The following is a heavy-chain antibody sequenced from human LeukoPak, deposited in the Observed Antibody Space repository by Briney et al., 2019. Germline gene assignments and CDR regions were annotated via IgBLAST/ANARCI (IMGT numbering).Heavy chain of an antibody. CDR2: ISSSGSTI. D-gene: IGHD3-3*01. CDR3: ARAGYSYYDFWSGYEKGT. Sequence: QPGGSLRLSCAASGFTFSSYEMNWVRQAPGKGLEWVSYISSSGSTIYYADSVKGRFTISRDNAKNSLYLQMNSLRAEDTAVYYCARAGYSYYDFWSGYEKGTWGQGTLVTVSS. CDR1: GFTFSSYE. V-gene: IGHV3-48*03. J-gene: IGHJ5*02.